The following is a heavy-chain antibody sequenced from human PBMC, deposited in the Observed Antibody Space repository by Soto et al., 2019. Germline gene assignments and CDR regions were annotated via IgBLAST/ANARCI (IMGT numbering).Heavy chain of an antibody. J-gene: IGHJ5*02. Sequence: EVQLLESGGGLVQPGGSLRLSCAASGFTFSTYAMSWVRQAPGKGLEWVSTISSSGGSTHYADSVKGRFTIFRDNSKNTGYLQMNSLRAEDTAVYYCAKFYGGNSAHTYTIDPLGQGTLVTVSS. CDR3: AKFYGGNSAHTYTIDP. CDR1: GFTFSTYA. V-gene: IGHV3-23*01. D-gene: IGHD2-21*02. CDR2: ISSSGGST.